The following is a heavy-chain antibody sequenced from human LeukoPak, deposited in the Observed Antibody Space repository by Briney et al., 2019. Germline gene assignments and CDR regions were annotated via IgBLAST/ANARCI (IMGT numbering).Heavy chain of an antibody. Sequence: GGSLRLSCAASGFTFSSYELYWVRPAPGEGLEWISYISSSSTIIKYADSVRGRFTISRDDARESLYLQMSSLRADDTAIYYCGASRQYVGAFDIWGQGTLVTVSS. CDR3: GASRQYVGAFDI. V-gene: IGHV3-48*03. CDR1: GFTFSSYE. CDR2: ISSSSTII. J-gene: IGHJ3*02. D-gene: IGHD3-16*01.